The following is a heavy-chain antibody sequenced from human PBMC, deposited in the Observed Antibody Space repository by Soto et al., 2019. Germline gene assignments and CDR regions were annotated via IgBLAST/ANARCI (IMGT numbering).Heavy chain of an antibody. D-gene: IGHD5-18*01. CDR2: ISSTSSHI. V-gene: IGHV3-21*04. J-gene: IGHJ6*02. CDR3: ARGDKGDVYRYGPYPYYYCSMDV. CDR1: GFTLSSYS. Sequence: PXGSLRLSCAASGFTLSSYSMNWVRQTPGKGLEWVSCISSTSSHIYNADSAKGRFTISRDNAKNSLYLQMNSLRSEDTAVYYCARGDKGDVYRYGPYPYYYCSMDVWGQGTTVTVSS.